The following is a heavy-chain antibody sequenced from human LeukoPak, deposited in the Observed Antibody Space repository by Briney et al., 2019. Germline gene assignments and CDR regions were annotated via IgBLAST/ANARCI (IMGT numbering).Heavy chain of an antibody. J-gene: IGHJ3*02. CDR1: GFTFSSYE. CDR2: ISSSGSTI. Sequence: GGSLRLSCAASGFTFSSYEMNWVRPAPGKGLEWVSYISSSGSTIYYADSVKGRFTISRDNAKNSLYLQMNSLRAEDTAVYYCARGHDYDILTGYYPDAFDIWGQGTMVTVSS. D-gene: IGHD3-9*01. CDR3: ARGHDYDILTGYYPDAFDI. V-gene: IGHV3-48*03.